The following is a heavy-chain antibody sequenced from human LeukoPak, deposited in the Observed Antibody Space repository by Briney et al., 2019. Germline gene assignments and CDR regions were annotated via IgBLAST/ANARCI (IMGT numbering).Heavy chain of an antibody. CDR1: GFTFSGSA. V-gene: IGHV3-53*01. CDR3: ARGYYDSSGYPYYYYYYYMDV. D-gene: IGHD3-22*01. J-gene: IGHJ6*03. CDR2: IYSGGST. Sequence: PGGSLRLSCAASGFTFSGSAMHWVRQAPGKGLEWVSVIYSGGSTYYADSVKGRFTISRDNSKNTLYLQMNSLRAEDTAVYYCARGYYDSSGYPYYYYYYYMDVWGKGTTVTISS.